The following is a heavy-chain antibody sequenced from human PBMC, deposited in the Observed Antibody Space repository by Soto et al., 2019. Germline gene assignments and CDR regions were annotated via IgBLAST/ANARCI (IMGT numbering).Heavy chain of an antibody. D-gene: IGHD2-2*01. CDR1: GFTFSSYS. CDR2: ISSSSSYI. Sequence: EVQLVESGGGLVKPGGSLRLSCAASGFTFSSYSMNWVRQAPGEGLEWVSSISSSSSYIYYADSVKGRFTISRDNAKNSLYLQMNSLRAEDTAVYYCARALDCASTSRYENWFDPWGQGTLVTVSS. J-gene: IGHJ5*02. CDR3: ARALDCASTSRYENWFDP. V-gene: IGHV3-21*01.